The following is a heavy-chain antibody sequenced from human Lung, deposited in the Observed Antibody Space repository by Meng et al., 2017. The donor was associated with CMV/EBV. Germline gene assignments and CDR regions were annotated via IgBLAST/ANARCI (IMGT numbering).Heavy chain of an antibody. CDR3: ARDLRVRGVKGGSRYYGMDV. D-gene: IGHD3-10*01. V-gene: IGHV3-74*01. CDR2: INSDGSST. J-gene: IGHJ6*02. Sequence: GGSLRLSCAASGFTSSSYWMHWVRQAPGKGLVWVSRINSDGSSTSYADSVKGRFTISRDNAKNTLYLQMNSLRAEDTAVYYCARDLRVRGVKGGSRYYGMDVWGQGXTVTVSS. CDR1: GFTSSSYW.